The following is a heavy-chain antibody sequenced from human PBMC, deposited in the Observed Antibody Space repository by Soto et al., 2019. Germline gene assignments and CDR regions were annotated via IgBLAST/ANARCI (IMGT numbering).Heavy chain of an antibody. D-gene: IGHD2-2*01. CDR3: AAEAPAGIVNWFDT. CDR2: IVVGSGNT. CDR1: GFTFTSSA. J-gene: IGHJ5*02. Sequence: SVKVSCKASGFTFTSSAVQWVRQARGQRLEWIGWIVVGSGNTNYAQKFQERVTITRDMSTSTASMELSSLRSEDTAVYYCAAEAPAGIVNWFDTWGQGTLVTVSS. V-gene: IGHV1-58*01.